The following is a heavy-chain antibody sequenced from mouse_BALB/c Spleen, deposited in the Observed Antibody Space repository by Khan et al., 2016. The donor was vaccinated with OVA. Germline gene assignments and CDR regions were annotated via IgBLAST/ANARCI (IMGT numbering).Heavy chain of an antibody. J-gene: IGHJ3*01. D-gene: IGHD1-1*01. V-gene: IGHV1-4*01. CDR1: GYTFTSYT. CDR3: VRDGAYYWNAGWFAY. Sequence: VELVESGAELARPGASVKMSCTVSGYTFTSYTIHWIKLRLGEGQVWSGYFNPNNGNTNYNQTLKEQVTLTADKSTTTFYMHLSSLTSDDSAVYNCVRDGAYYWNAGWFAYWGQGTLVTVSA. CDR2: FNPNNGNT.